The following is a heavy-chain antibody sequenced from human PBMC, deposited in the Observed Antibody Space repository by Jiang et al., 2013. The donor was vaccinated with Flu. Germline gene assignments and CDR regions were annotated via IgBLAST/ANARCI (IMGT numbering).Heavy chain of an antibody. D-gene: IGHD3-3*01. J-gene: IGHJ6*02. CDR2: IYHSGST. CDR1: GGSISSSNW. CDR3: ASYTYFWSGPTVGVVDV. Sequence: GPGLVKPSGTLSLTCAVSGGSISSSNWWSWVRQPPGKGLEWIGEIYHSGSTNYNPSLKSRVTISVDKSKNQFSLKLSSVTAVDTAVYYCASYTYFWSGPTVGVVDVVGPRDHGHRLL. V-gene: IGHV4-4*02.